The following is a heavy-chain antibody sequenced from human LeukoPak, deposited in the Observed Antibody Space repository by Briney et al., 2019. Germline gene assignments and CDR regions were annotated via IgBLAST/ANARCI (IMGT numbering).Heavy chain of an antibody. CDR3: AREGSGSYYYNYYYMDV. J-gene: IGHJ6*03. V-gene: IGHV4-39*02. Sequence: SETLSLTCNASGGSFSSSGYYWGWIRQPPGKGLEWIGSIYYTGSTYYNPSLKGRVTISADTSKNQFSVDLSAVTAADSAVYYCAREGSGSYYYNYYYMDVWGSGTTVTVSS. D-gene: IGHD1-26*01. CDR2: IYYTGST. CDR1: GGSFSSSGYY.